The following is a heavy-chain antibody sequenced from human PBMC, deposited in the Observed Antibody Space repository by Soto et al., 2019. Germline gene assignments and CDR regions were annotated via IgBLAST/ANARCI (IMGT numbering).Heavy chain of an antibody. J-gene: IGHJ4*02. CDR1: GDSVSTNSAA. CDR2: TYYRSKWYN. V-gene: IGHV6-1*01. D-gene: IGHD6-13*01. CDR3: ARDLFVRAAPDPSPFDY. Sequence: SQPLSVPCAISGDSVSTNSAAWNWIRTSPSRGLEWLGRTYYRSKWYNDYALSVKSRITINPDTSKNQFSLQLNSVTPEDTAVYYCARDLFVRAAPDPSPFDYLGQGTPVTVSS.